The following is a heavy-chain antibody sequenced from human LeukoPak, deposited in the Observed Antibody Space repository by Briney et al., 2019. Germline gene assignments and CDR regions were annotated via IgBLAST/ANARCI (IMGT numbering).Heavy chain of an antibody. CDR1: GFTFSSHW. J-gene: IGHJ1*01. CDR3: AKGLVGTEYFQH. D-gene: IGHD2-8*02. CDR2: INSDGSSI. Sequence: GGSLRLSCAASGFTFSSHWMHWVRQAPGKGLVWVSRINSDGSSISYADSVKGRFTISRDNSKNTLSLQMNSLRAEDTAVYHCAKGLVGTEYFQHWGQGTLVTVSS. V-gene: IGHV3-74*01.